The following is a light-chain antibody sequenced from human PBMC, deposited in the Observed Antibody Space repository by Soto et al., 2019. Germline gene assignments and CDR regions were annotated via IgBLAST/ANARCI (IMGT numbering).Light chain of an antibody. CDR3: SSYISTSTFYV. CDR2: EVI. Sequence: QSALTQPASVSVSPGQSITISCTGTSSDVGGYNYVSWYQQHPGRAPKLMIYEVINRPSGVSSRFSGSKSGNTASLTISGLQADDEAHYYCSSYISTSTFYVFGSGTKVTVL. J-gene: IGLJ1*01. CDR1: SSDVGGYNY. V-gene: IGLV2-14*01.